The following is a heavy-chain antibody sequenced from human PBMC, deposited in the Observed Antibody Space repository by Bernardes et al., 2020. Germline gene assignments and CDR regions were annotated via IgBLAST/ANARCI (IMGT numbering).Heavy chain of an antibody. CDR2: ISAYNGNT. D-gene: IGHD3-3*01. CDR1: GYTFTSYG. V-gene: IGHV1-18*01. CDR3: ARDHYDFWSGYRNFDY. J-gene: IGHJ4*02. Sequence: ASVKVSCKASGYTFTSYGISWVRQAPGQGLEWMGWISAYNGNTNYAQKLQGRVTMTTDTSTSTAYMELRSLRSDDTAVYYCARDHYDFWSGYRNFDYWGQGTLVTVSS.